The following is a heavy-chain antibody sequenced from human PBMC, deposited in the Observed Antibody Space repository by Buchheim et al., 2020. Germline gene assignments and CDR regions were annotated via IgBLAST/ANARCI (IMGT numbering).Heavy chain of an antibody. CDR1: GFTFSSYG. J-gene: IGHJ6*02. D-gene: IGHD2-15*01. CDR3: AKDLVVAAPYYGMDV. V-gene: IGHV3-30*18. CDR2: ISYDGSNK. Sequence: QVQLVESGGGVVQPGRSLRFSCAASGFTFSSYGMHWVRQAPGKGLEWVAVISYDGSNKYYADSVKGRFTISRDNSKNRLYLQMNSLRAEDTAVYYCAKDLVVAAPYYGMDVWGQGTT.